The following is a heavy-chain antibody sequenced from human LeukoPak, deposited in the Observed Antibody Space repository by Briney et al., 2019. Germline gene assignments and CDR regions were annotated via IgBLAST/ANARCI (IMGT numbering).Heavy chain of an antibody. J-gene: IGHJ4*02. V-gene: IGHV4-61*01. Sequence: SEPLSLTFTVSGGSVSSGSYYWSWIRPPPGKGLEGIGFIYFSGSTNYNPSLKSRVTISVDTSKNQFSLKLSSVTAADTAVYYCARGRCSGGSCGVVARYFDYGGQGILVTVSA. CDR2: IYFSGST. D-gene: IGHD2-15*01. CDR3: ARGRCSGGSCGVVARYFDY. CDR1: GGSVSSGSYY.